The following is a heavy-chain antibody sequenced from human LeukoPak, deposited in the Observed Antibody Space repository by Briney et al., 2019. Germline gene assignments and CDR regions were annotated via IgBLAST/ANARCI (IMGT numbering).Heavy chain of an antibody. CDR1: GYTFTSYG. CDR3: ARVPRELLGF. Sequence: ASVKVSCKASGYTFTSYGISWVRQATGQGLEWMGYMDPNSGNTGYAQKFQGRVTMTRNTSISTAYMELSSLRSEDTAVYYCARVPRELLGFWGQGTLVTVSS. J-gene: IGHJ4*02. CDR2: MDPNSGNT. V-gene: IGHV1-8*02. D-gene: IGHD1-26*01.